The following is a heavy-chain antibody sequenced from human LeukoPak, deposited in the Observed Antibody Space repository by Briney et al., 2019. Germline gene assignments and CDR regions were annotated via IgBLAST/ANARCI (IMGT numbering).Heavy chain of an antibody. Sequence: SETLSLTCTVSGDSVSSYHWSWIRQAPGNGLEWIGFVSYNGRATYNPSLKSRVTISLVTSKNQFSLNLNSVAAADTALYYCARLWHQQGTFDHWGQGILVTVSS. CDR2: VSYNGRA. CDR3: ARLWHQQGTFDH. D-gene: IGHD7-27*01. J-gene: IGHJ4*02. V-gene: IGHV4-59*08. CDR1: GDSVSSYH.